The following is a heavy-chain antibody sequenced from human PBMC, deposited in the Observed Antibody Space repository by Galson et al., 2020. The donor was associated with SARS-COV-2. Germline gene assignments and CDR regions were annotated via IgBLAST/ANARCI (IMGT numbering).Heavy chain of an antibody. CDR3: ARYSDSGLLDY. CDR2: IYYSGST. CDR1: GGSISSSSYY. D-gene: IGHD5-12*01. Sequence: ASETLSLTCTVSGGSISSSSYYWGWIRQPPGKGLEWIGSIYYSGSTYYNPSLKSRVTISVDTSKNQFSLKLSSVTAADTAVYYCARYSDSGLLDYWGQGTLVTVSS. J-gene: IGHJ4*02. V-gene: IGHV4-39*07.